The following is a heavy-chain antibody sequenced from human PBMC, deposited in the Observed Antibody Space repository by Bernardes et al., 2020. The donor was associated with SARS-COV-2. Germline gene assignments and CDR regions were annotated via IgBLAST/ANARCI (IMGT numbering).Heavy chain of an antibody. CDR3: AKDSLVRRPAAILGAEYYYGMDV. D-gene: IGHD2-2*02. V-gene: IGHV3-23*01. CDR1: GFTFSSYA. J-gene: IGHJ6*02. CDR2: ISGSGGST. Sequence: WGSLRLSCAASGFTFSSYAMSWVRQAPGKGLEWVSAISGSGGSTYYADSVKRRFTIARDNSKNTLYLQMNSLRAEDTAVYYCAKDSLVRRPAAILGAEYYYGMDVWGQGTTVTVSS.